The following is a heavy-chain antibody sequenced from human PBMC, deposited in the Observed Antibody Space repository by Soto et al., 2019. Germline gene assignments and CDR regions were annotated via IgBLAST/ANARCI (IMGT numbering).Heavy chain of an antibody. D-gene: IGHD4-17*01. CDR1: GGSISSYY. CDR3: ARDAGNYGDYSVAFDI. CDR2: IYYSGST. J-gene: IGHJ3*02. Sequence: SETLSLTCTVSGGSISSYYWSWIRQPPGKGLEWIGYIYYSGSTNYNPSLKSRVTISVDTSKNQFSLKLSSVTAADTAVYYCARDAGNYGDYSVAFDIWGQGTMVTVSS. V-gene: IGHV4-59*01.